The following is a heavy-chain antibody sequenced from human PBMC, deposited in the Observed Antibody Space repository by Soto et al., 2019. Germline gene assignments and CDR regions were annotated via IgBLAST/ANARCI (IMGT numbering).Heavy chain of an antibody. CDR2: INHSGST. Sequence: SETLSLTCAVYGGSFSGYYWSWIRQPPGKGLEWIGEINHSGSTNYNPSLKSRVTISVDTSKNQFSLKLSSVTAADTAVYYCARGLSEYSSSPAGWDYYGTDVWGQGTTVTVSS. D-gene: IGHD6-6*01. V-gene: IGHV4-34*01. CDR1: GGSFSGYY. CDR3: ARGLSEYSSSPAGWDYYGTDV. J-gene: IGHJ6*02.